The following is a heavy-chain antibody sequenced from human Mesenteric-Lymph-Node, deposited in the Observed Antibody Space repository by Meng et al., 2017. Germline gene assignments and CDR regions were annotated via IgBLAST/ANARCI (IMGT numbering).Heavy chain of an antibody. J-gene: IGHJ5*02. D-gene: IGHD3-22*01. CDR3: ARKPRGVYDSSGYYSWFDP. CDR2: ISAYNGNT. CDR1: GYTFTSYG. V-gene: IGHV1-18*01. Sequence: ASVKVSCKASGYTFTSYGISWVRQAPGQGLEWMGWISAYNGNTNYAQKLQGRVTMTTDTSTSTAYMELRSLRSDDTAVYYCARKPRGVYDSSGYYSWFDPWGQGTLVTAPQ.